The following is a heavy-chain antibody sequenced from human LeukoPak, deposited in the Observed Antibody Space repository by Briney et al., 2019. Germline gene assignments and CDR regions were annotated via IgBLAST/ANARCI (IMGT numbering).Heavy chain of an antibody. CDR2: RSNDGSNL. Sequence: GGSLELSCAASGLALVLFVWPWYGQPPAKGLNCLALRSNDGSNLYYAESVRGRFTISKDTSKDTLYLQMNSLRPDDTAVYYCARAFTGYCRGGTCYSDNWGQGTLVTVSS. J-gene: IGHJ4*02. V-gene: IGHV3-30*04. D-gene: IGHD2-15*01. CDR3: ARAFTGYCRGGTCYSDN. CDR1: GLALVLFV.